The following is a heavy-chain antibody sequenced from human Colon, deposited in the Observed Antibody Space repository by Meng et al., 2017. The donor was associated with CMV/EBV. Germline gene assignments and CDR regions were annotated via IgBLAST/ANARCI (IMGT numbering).Heavy chain of an antibody. CDR1: GFTFSSYS. V-gene: IGHV3-23*01. CDR2: INGNGVTT. J-gene: IGHJ3*02. D-gene: IGHD3-10*01. CDR3: AKCITDCLTRAFEM. Sequence: GVLKISCATSGFTFSSYSMSWVRQAPGKGLEWVSSINGNGVTTHYVDSVKGRFTVSRDNSKNTLYLQMNSLRAEDTAIYYCAKCITDCLTRAFEMWGQGTMVTVSS.